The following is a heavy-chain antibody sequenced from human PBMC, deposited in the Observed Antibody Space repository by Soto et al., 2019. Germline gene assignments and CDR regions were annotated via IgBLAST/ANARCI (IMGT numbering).Heavy chain of an antibody. CDR1: GYTFTSYD. CDR2: MNPNSGNT. D-gene: IGHD2-21*02. Sequence: QVQLVQSGAEVKKPGASVKGSCKASGYTFTSYDINWVRQATGQGLEWMGWMNPNSGNTGYAQKFQGRVNMTRNTSISTAYMELGSLRSEDTAGYYCARARYLYGGNSGALAYWGQGTLVTVSS. CDR3: ARARYLYGGNSGALAY. J-gene: IGHJ4*02. V-gene: IGHV1-8*01.